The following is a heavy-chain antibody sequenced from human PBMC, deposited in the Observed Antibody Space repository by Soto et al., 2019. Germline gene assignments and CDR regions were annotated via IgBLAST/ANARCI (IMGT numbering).Heavy chain of an antibody. D-gene: IGHD2-15*01. Sequence: EVQLLESGGGLVQPGGSLRLSCAASGFSFSSYAMGWVRQAPGKGLEWVSGISGNGVSIYYVDSVKGRSTISRDNSKNTLFLQMNNLRAEATAVYYCAKSVSPSGGARYYWCQGTLVTVSS. CDR2: ISGNGVSI. CDR3: AKSVSPSGGARYY. V-gene: IGHV3-23*01. CDR1: GFSFSSYA. J-gene: IGHJ4*02.